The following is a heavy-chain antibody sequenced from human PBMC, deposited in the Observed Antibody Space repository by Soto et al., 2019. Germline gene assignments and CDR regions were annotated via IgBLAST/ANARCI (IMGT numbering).Heavy chain of an antibody. V-gene: IGHV4-30-4*01. D-gene: IGHD3-22*01. CDR3: ATYYYDSSGYYYFDY. CDR1: GGSISSGDYY. CDR2: IYYSGST. Sequence: SSETLSLTCTVSGGSISSGDYYWSWIRQPPGKGLEWIGYIYYSGSTYYNPSLKSRVTISVDTSKNQFSLKLSSVTAADTAVYYCATYYYDSSGYYYFDYWGQGTLVTVSS. J-gene: IGHJ4*02.